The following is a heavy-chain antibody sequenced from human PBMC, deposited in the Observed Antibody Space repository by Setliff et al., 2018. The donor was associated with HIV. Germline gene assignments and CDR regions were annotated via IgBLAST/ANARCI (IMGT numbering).Heavy chain of an antibody. CDR1: GGTFSSHG. Sequence: GASVKVSCKASGGTFSSHGISWVRQAPGQGLEGMGRIIPIFGTPNYAQKFQGRVTFTAGKSTSTAYMELNSLRSEDTAVYYCARAQGYCGGECYYHFDYWGQGTLVTVSS. CDR3: ARAQGYCGGECYYHFDY. J-gene: IGHJ4*02. V-gene: IGHV1-69*06. CDR2: IIPIFGTP. D-gene: IGHD2-21*01.